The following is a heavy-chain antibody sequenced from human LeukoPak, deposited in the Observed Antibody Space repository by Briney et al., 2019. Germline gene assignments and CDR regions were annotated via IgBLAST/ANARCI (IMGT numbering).Heavy chain of an antibody. Sequence: GGSLRPSCAASGFTFDDYTMHWVRQAPGKGLECVSLISWDGGSTYYADSVKGRFTISRDNSKNSLYLQMNSLRTEDTALYYCARAGYDFWSGYFFDYWGQGTLVTVSS. CDR3: ARAGYDFWSGYFFDY. CDR1: GFTFDDYT. CDR2: ISWDGGST. V-gene: IGHV3-43*01. D-gene: IGHD3-3*01. J-gene: IGHJ4*02.